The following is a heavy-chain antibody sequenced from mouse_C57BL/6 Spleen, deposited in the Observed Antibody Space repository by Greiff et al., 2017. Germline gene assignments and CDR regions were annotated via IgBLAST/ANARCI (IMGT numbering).Heavy chain of an antibody. V-gene: IGHV1-82*01. CDR3: AEERRGDYFDY. CDR1: GYAFSSSW. CDR2: IYPGDGDT. J-gene: IGHJ2*01. Sequence: VQLVESGPELVKPGASVKISCKASGYAFSSSWMNWVKQRPGKGLEWIGRIYPGDGDTNYNGKFKGKATLTADKSSSTAYMQLSSLTSEDSAVYFCAEERRGDYFDYWGQGTTLTVSS.